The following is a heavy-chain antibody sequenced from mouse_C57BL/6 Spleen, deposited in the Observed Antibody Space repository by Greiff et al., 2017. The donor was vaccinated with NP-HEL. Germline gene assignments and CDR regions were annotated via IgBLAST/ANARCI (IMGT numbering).Heavy chain of an antibody. V-gene: IGHV1-55*01. CDR2: IYPGSGST. CDR3: AGEEYDGSWYFDV. Sequence: QVQLQQPGAELVKPGASVKLSCTASGYTFTSYWITWVKQRPGQGLEWIGDIYPGSGSTNYNEKFKSKATLTVDTSSSTAYMQLSSLTSEDSAVYYCAGEEYDGSWYFDVWGTGTTVTVSS. J-gene: IGHJ1*03. D-gene: IGHD2-3*01. CDR1: GYTFTSYW.